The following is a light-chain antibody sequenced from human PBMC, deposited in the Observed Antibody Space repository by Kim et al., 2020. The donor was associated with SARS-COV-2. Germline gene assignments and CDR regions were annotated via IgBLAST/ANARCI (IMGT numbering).Light chain of an antibody. CDR1: QSILYSSNNKNY. V-gene: IGKV4-1*01. CDR2: WTS. Sequence: DIVMTQSPDSLAVSLGERATINCKSSQSILYSSNNKNYLAWYQQKPGQPPKLLIYWTSTRESGVPDRFSGSGSGTDFTLTISSLQAEDVAVYYCQQYYGIPFTFGGGTKLEI. CDR3: QQYYGIPFT. J-gene: IGKJ4*01.